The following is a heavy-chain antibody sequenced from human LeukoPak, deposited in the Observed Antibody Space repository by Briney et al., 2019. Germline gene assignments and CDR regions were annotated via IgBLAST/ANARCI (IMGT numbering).Heavy chain of an antibody. CDR1: GYTFTSYA. CDR3: AGDEGLTTVTTN. CDR2: IIPIFGTA. V-gene: IGHV1-69*06. Sequence: ASVKVSCKASGYTFTSYAMNWVRQAPGQGLEWMGGIIPIFGTANYAQKFQGRVTITSDKSTSTAYMELRSLRSDDTAVYYCAGDEGLTTVTTNWGQGTLVTVSS. D-gene: IGHD4-11*01. J-gene: IGHJ4*02.